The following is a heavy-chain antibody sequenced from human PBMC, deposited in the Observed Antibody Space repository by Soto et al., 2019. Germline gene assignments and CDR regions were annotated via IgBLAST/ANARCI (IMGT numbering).Heavy chain of an antibody. J-gene: IGHJ4*02. CDR3: AKESPLWFGLDY. V-gene: IGHV3-30*18. CDR2: ISYDGSNK. D-gene: IGHD3-10*01. Sequence: QVQLVESGGGVVQPGRSLRLSCAASGFTFSSYGMHWVRQAPGKGLEWVAVISYDGSNKYYADSVKGRFTISRDNSKNTLYLKMNSLRAEDTAVYYCAKESPLWFGLDYWGQGTLVTVSS. CDR1: GFTFSSYG.